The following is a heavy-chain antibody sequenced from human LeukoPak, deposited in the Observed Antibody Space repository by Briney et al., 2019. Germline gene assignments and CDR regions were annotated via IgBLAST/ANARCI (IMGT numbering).Heavy chain of an antibody. CDR3: ARYPSSRYYYGSGSYSPPPFDY. CDR1: GYTFTSHF. D-gene: IGHD3-10*01. J-gene: IGHJ4*02. CDR2: INPSGGST. V-gene: IGHV1-46*01. Sequence: GASVKVSCKASGYTFTSHFIHWVRQAPGQGLEWMGIINPSGGSTSYAQKFQGRVTMTRDTSTSTVYMELSSLRSEDTAVYYCARYPSSRYYYGSGSYSPPPFDYWGQGTLVTVSS.